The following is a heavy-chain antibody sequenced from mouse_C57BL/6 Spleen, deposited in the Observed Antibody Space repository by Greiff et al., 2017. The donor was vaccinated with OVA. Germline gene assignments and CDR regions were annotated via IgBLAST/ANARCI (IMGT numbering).Heavy chain of an antibody. D-gene: IGHD4-1*01. CDR1: GYSITSGYY. CDR3: ARGGLTGSEGNAMDY. J-gene: IGHJ4*01. V-gene: IGHV3-6*01. CDR2: ISYDGSN. Sequence: EVQLQESGPGLVKPSQSLSLTCSVTGYSITSGYYWNWIRQFPGNKLEWMGYISYDGSNNYNPSLKNRISITRDTSKNQFFLKLNSVTTEDTATYYCARGGLTGSEGNAMDYWGQGTSVTVSS.